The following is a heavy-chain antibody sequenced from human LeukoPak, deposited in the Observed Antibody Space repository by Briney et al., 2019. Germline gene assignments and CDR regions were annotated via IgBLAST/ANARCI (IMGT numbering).Heavy chain of an antibody. CDR2: INHSGST. D-gene: IGHD3-16*02. CDR1: GGSFSGYY. V-gene: IGHV4-34*01. J-gene: IGHJ4*02. CDR3: ARRAAYDYVWGSYRFTPGYFDY. Sequence: SETLSLTCAVYGGSFSGYYWSWIRQPPGKGLEWIGEINHSGSTSYNPSLKSRVTISVDTSKNQFSLKLSSVTAADTAVYYCARRAAYDYVWGSYRFTPGYFDYWGQGTLVTVSS.